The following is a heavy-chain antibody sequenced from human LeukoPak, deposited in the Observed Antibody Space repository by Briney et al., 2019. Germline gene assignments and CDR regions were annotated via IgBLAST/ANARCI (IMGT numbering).Heavy chain of an antibody. CDR3: AVGHIVVVPAAKDYMDV. Sequence: ASVKVPCKASGYTFTSYYMHWVRQAPGQGLEWMGIINPSGGSTSYAQKFQGRVTMTRNTSISTAYMELSSLRSEDTAVYYCAVGHIVVVPAAKDYMDVWGKGTTVTVSS. CDR1: GYTFTSYY. V-gene: IGHV1-46*01. J-gene: IGHJ6*03. CDR2: INPSGGST. D-gene: IGHD2-2*01.